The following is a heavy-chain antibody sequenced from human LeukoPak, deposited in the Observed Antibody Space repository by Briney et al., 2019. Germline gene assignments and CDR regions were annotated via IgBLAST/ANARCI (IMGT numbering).Heavy chain of an antibody. D-gene: IGHD4-23*01. CDR2: ISGSGGST. J-gene: IGHJ4*02. V-gene: IGHV3-23*01. Sequence: GGSLRLSCAASGFTFSSYAMSWVRQAPGKGLEWVSAISGSGGSTYYADSVKGRFTISRDNSKNTLYLQMNSLRAEDTAVYYCASRSVVTLAMDYWGQGTLVTVSS. CDR1: GFTFSSYA. CDR3: ASRSVVTLAMDY.